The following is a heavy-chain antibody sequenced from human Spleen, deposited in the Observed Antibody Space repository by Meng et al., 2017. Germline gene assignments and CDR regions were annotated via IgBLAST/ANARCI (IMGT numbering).Heavy chain of an antibody. Sequence: EVEVVGLGGGLVQPWWSLGLSCAASGFTFSSYAMSWVRQAPGKGLEWGSRINSDGSSTSYADSVKGRFTISRDNSKDTLYLQMISLRAEDTAVYYCAREFRGSSVIDYWGQGTLVTVSS. CDR1: GFTFSSYA. V-gene: IGHV3-23*04. CDR3: AREFRGSSVIDY. J-gene: IGHJ4*02. CDR2: INSDGSST. D-gene: IGHD1-26*01.